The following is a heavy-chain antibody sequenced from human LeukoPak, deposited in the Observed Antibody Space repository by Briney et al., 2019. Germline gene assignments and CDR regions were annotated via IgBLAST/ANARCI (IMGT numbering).Heavy chain of an antibody. CDR3: AKEAPDDFWSGYFIRELDY. D-gene: IGHD3-3*01. CDR1: GFTFSSYG. J-gene: IGHJ4*02. V-gene: IGHV3-30*02. Sequence: GGSLRLSCAASGFTFSSYGMHWVRQAPGKGLEWVAVIWYDGSNKYYADSVKGRFTISRDNSKNTLYLQMNSLRAEDTAVYYRAKEAPDDFWSGYFIRELDYWGQGTLVTVSS. CDR2: IWYDGSNK.